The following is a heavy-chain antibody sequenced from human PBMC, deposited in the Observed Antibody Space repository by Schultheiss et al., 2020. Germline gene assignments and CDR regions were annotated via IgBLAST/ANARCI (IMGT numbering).Heavy chain of an antibody. CDR2: IYTSGST. Sequence: SETLSLTCTVSGGSISSYYWNWIRQPAGKGLEWIGRIYTSGSTNYHPSLKSRVTISVDTSKNQFSLELRSVSAADTAVYYCASGSLDSWGQGTLVTVSS. V-gene: IGHV4-4*07. CDR3: ASGSLDS. D-gene: IGHD5-12*01. CDR1: GGSISSYY. J-gene: IGHJ4*02.